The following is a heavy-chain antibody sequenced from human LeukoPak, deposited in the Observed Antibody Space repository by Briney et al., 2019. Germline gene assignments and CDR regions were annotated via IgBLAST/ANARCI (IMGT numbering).Heavy chain of an antibody. CDR2: MSGSGDST. CDR3: AKESFLFDY. Sequence: PGGSLRLSCAASGFTFSSHWMNWVRQAPGKGLEWVSAMSGSGDSTYYADSVKGRFSISRDNSKNTLYLQMNSLRAEDTAVYYCAKESFLFDYWGQGTLVTVSS. CDR1: GFTFSSHW. V-gene: IGHV3-23*01. J-gene: IGHJ4*02.